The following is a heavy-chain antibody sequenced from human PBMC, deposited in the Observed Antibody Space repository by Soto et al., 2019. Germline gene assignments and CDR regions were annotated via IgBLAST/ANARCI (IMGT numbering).Heavy chain of an antibody. CDR2: INHSGST. CDR1: GGSISSYY. CDR3: ARAYYDFWSGYYRRGGYFDY. D-gene: IGHD3-3*01. J-gene: IGHJ4*02. Sequence: SETLSLTCTVSGGSISSYYWSWIRQPPGKGLEWIGEINHSGSTNYNPSLKSRVTISVDTSKNQFSLKLSSVTAADTAVYYCARAYYDFWSGYYRRGGYFDYWGQGTRVTVSS. V-gene: IGHV4-34*01.